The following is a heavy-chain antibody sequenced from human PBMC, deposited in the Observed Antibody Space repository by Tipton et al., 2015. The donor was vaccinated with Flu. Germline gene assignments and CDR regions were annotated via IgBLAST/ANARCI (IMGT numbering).Heavy chain of an antibody. D-gene: IGHD3-3*01. V-gene: IGHV4-61*02. CDR1: GASISSGSYY. J-gene: IGHJ4*02. CDR3: ARAKYPPQGGVVDEY. CDR2: IYTSGST. Sequence: TLSLTCTVSGASISSGSYYWSWIRQPAGKGLEWIGRIYTSGSTNYNPSLKSRVTISVDTSKNQFSLKLSSVTAADTAVYYCARAKYPPQGGVVDEYWGQGSLVTVYS.